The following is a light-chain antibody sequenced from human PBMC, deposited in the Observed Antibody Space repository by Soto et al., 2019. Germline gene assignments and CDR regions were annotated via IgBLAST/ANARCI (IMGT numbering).Light chain of an antibody. Sequence: IAMTQSPSTLSVSVGDSVTITCRASQTVNKYLAWYHQKPGKTPKLLIHEASVLQTGVPSRFAGSGSGTEFTLTISGVQPDDFGIYFCQQYKYYWTFGQGTRVEVK. J-gene: IGKJ1*01. CDR3: QQYKYYWT. V-gene: IGKV1-5*03. CDR2: EAS. CDR1: QTVNKY.